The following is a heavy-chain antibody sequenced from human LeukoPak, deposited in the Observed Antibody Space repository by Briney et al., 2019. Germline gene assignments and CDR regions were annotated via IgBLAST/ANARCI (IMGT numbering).Heavy chain of an antibody. CDR3: ARDFRRITMVRGVIYYYYYMDV. CDR1: GGSMTNSTYY. V-gene: IGHV4-39*02. D-gene: IGHD3-10*01. J-gene: IGHJ6*03. Sequence: SETLSLTCTVSGGSMTNSTYYWGWIRQPPGTGLEWIGSIYYSGSTYYNPSFKSRITISVDTSKNQFSLKVISVTAADTAVYYCARDFRRITMVRGVIYYYYYMDVWGKGTTVTVSS. CDR2: IYYSGST.